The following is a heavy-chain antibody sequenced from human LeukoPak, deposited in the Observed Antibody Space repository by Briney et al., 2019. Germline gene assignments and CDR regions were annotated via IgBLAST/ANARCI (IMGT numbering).Heavy chain of an antibody. D-gene: IGHD2-15*01. J-gene: IGHJ6*02. Sequence: GRSLRLSCAASGFTFSRYGVHWVRQAPGKGLEWVSGINWNGGSTGYADSVKGRFTISRDNAKNSLYLQMNSLRAEDTALYHCARMGCSGGSCYGPGYYYGMDVWGQGTTVTVSS. CDR3: ARMGCSGGSCYGPGYYYGMDV. V-gene: IGHV3-20*01. CDR1: GFTFSRYG. CDR2: INWNGGST.